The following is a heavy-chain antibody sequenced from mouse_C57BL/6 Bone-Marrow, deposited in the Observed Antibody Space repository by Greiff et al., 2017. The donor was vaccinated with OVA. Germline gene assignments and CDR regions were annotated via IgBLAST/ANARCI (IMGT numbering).Heavy chain of an antibody. V-gene: IGHV14-4*01. D-gene: IGHD2-4*01. CDR2: IDPENGDT. J-gene: IGHJ1*03. CDR1: GFNIKDDY. Sequence: EVQLQQPGAELVRPGASVKLSCTASGFNIKDDYMHWVKQRPEQGLEWIGWIDPENGDTEYASKFQGKATITADTSSNTAYLQLSSLTSEDTAVYYFTTADYGDVWCTGTTVTVSS. CDR3: TTADYGDV.